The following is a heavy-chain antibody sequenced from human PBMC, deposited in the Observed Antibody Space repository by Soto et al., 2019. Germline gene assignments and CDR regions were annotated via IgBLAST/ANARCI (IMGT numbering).Heavy chain of an antibody. J-gene: IGHJ4*02. V-gene: IGHV4-59*08. D-gene: IGHD1-26*01. CDR1: GGSISSYY. CDR3: ARHPGGSYYEGDY. Sequence: SETLSLTCTVSGGSISSYYWSWIRQPPGKGLEWIGYIYYSGSTNYNPSLKSRVTISVDTSKNQFSLKLSSVTAADTAVYYCARHPGGSYYEGDYRGQGTSVPVSS. CDR2: IYYSGST.